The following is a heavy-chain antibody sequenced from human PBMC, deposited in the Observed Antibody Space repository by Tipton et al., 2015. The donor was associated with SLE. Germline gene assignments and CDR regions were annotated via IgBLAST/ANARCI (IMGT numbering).Heavy chain of an antibody. Sequence: SLRLSCTASGFTFSSQEMNWVRQAPGKGLEWVSYISSGGTFIHYADAVKGRFTISRDNSKNTLYLQMNSLRTEDTAVYYCAKQISPHYGMDVWGQGTTVTVSS. J-gene: IGHJ6*02. V-gene: IGHV3-48*03. CDR3: AKQISPHYGMDV. CDR1: GFTFSSQE. CDR2: ISSGGTFI. D-gene: IGHD1/OR15-1a*01.